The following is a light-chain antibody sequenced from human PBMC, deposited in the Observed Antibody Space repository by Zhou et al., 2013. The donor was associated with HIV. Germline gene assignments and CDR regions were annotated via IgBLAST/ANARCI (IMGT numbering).Light chain of an antibody. CDR1: QGIGSY. J-gene: IGKJ4*01. Sequence: DIQMTQSPSSLSASVGDRVTITCRASQGIGSYLAWYQQVPGKAPKLLIYNAYTLEFGVPSRFSGSGSRTHFTLTISSLLPEDFATYYCQHLDSYPLTFGGGTKVEIK. CDR2: NAY. CDR3: QHLDSYPLT. V-gene: IGKV1-9*01.